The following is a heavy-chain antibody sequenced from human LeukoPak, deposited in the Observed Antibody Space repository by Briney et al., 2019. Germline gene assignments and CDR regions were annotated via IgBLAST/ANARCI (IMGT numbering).Heavy chain of an antibody. Sequence: PGGSPRLSCAASGLTYRNYWMHWVRHAPGKGLEWVSRINGDGSSITSVDSVKGRFTISRDNATNTLHLQMNSLRVEDTAVYYCARGIERLPRSAFDIWGQGTLVTVSS. V-gene: IGHV3-74*03. CDR2: INGDGSSI. CDR3: ARGIERLPRSAFDI. CDR1: GLTYRNYW. D-gene: IGHD5-18*01. J-gene: IGHJ3*02.